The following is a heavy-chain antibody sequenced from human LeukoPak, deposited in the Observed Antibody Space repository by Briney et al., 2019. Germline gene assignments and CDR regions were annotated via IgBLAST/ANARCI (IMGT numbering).Heavy chain of an antibody. V-gene: IGHV5-51*01. D-gene: IGHD2-2*01. J-gene: IGHJ4*02. Sequence: GESLKISCKGSGYSFTNYWIGWVRQTPGKGLDWMGIIYPGDSDTRYSPSFQGQVTISADKSISTAYLQWSSLKASDTAMYYCARSLCSSTSCYDYWGQGTLVTVSS. CDR2: IYPGDSDT. CDR1: GYSFTNYW. CDR3: ARSLCSSTSCYDY.